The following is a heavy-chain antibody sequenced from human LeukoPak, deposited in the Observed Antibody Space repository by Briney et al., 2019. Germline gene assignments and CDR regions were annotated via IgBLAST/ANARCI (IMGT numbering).Heavy chain of an antibody. V-gene: IGHV4-31*03. Sequence: SQTLSLTCTVSGGSISSGGYYWSWIRQHPGKGLEWIGYIYYSGITYYNPSLKSRVTISVDTSKNQFYLMLSSVTAADTAVYYCARDMAADGRFGELLSGWFDPWGQGTLVTVSS. CDR3: ARDMAADGRFGELLSGWFDP. J-gene: IGHJ5*02. CDR2: IYYSGIT. D-gene: IGHD3-10*01. CDR1: GGSISSGGYY.